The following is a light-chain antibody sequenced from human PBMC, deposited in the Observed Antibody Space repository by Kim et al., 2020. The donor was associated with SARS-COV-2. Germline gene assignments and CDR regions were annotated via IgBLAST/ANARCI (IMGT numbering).Light chain of an antibody. J-gene: IGKJ2*01. CDR3: HQYNIWPYT. V-gene: IGKV3-15*01. CDR1: QSVSGN. Sequence: EVVMTQSPATMSVSPGEGATLSCRASQSVSGNLAWYQQKPGQAPRLLIYRASTRATGLPARFSGSGSGTEFTLTISSLQSEDFAVYYCHQYNIWPYTFGQGTKLEI. CDR2: RAS.